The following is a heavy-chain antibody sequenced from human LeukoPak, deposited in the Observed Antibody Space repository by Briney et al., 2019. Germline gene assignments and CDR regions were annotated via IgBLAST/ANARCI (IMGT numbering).Heavy chain of an antibody. CDR1: GFSLSTSGMR. V-gene: IGHV2-70*04. CDR2: IDWDDDK. CDR3: ARIPPQVAHFDC. Sequence: SGPTLVNPTQTLTLTCTFSGFSLSTSGMRVSWIRQPPGKALEWLARIDWDDDKFYSTSLKTRLTISKDTSKNQVVLTMTNMDPVDTATYYCARIPPQVAHFDCWGQGTLVTVSS. J-gene: IGHJ4*02. D-gene: IGHD2-15*01.